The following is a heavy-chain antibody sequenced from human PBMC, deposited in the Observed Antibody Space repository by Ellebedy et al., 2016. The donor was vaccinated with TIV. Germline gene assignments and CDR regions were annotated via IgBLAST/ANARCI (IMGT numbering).Heavy chain of an antibody. CDR1: GFSVSSNY. V-gene: IGHV3-53*03. Sequence: GGSLRLXXAASGFSVSSNYMSWVRQPPGKGLEGVSIIYSGSRTSYADSVKGRFTISRDNAKNTLYLQMNSLRAEDTAVYYCVRWDYYDSSGIYYYGIDVWGQGTTVTVSS. J-gene: IGHJ6*02. D-gene: IGHD3-22*01. CDR3: VRWDYYDSSGIYYYGIDV. CDR2: IYSGSRT.